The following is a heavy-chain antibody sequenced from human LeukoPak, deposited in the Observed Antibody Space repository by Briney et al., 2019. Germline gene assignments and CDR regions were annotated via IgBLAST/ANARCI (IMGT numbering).Heavy chain of an antibody. Sequence: GGSLRLSCAASGFTFSSYWMSGVRQAPGKGLQWGANIKQDGSEKNYVDSVKGRFSISRDNAKNSLYLQMNSLTAEDTAVYYCARNPPGIVGAPTHYCYYMDVWGRGTTVTISS. D-gene: IGHD1-26*01. CDR1: GFTFSSYW. V-gene: IGHV3-7*01. CDR3: ARNPPGIVGAPTHYCYYMDV. J-gene: IGHJ6*03. CDR2: IKQDGSEK.